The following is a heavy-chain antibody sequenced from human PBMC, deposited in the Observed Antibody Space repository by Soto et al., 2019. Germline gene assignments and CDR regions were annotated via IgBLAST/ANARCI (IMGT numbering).Heavy chain of an antibody. D-gene: IGHD3-22*01. CDR2: IYHSGST. V-gene: IGHV4-4*02. Sequence: QVQLQESGPGLVKPSGTLSLTCAVSGGSISSSNWWSWVRQPPGKGLEWIGEIYHSGSTNYNPSLKSGVTISVDKSRTPFSLKLSSVTAADTAVYYCARSRRSGYYYGVDYWGQGTLVTVSS. J-gene: IGHJ4*02. CDR3: ARSRRSGYYYGVDY. CDR1: GGSISSSNW.